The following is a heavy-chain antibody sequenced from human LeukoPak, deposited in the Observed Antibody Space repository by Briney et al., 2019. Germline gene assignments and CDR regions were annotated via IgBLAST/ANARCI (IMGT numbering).Heavy chain of an antibody. CDR3: ARLGAAAVPDAFDI. Sequence: GGSLRLSCAASGFTFSSYSMNWVRQAQGKGLEWVSSISSSSSYIYYADSVKGRFTISRDNAKNSLYLQMNSLRAEDTAVYYCARLGAAAVPDAFDIWGQGTMVTVSS. CDR2: ISSSSSYI. CDR1: GFTFSSYS. J-gene: IGHJ3*02. D-gene: IGHD6-13*01. V-gene: IGHV3-21*01.